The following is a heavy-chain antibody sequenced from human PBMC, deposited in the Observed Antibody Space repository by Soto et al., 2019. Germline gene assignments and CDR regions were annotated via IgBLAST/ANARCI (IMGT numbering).Heavy chain of an antibody. D-gene: IGHD3-16*01. Sequence: QVHLVQSGAEVKKPGASVKVSCTASGYTFTNFGISWVRQAPGQGLEWMGWISAYNGNTNYAQKFQGRVTMPKDTSTSKAYMALRSLRSDDTAVYYCARGGTPIDSWGQGTLVTVSS. CDR3: ARGGTPIDS. J-gene: IGHJ4*02. V-gene: IGHV1-18*01. CDR1: GYTFTNFG. CDR2: ISAYNGNT.